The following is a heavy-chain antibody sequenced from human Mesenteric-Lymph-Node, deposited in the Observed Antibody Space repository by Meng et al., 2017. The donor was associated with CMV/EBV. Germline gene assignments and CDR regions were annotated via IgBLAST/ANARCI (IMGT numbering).Heavy chain of an antibody. V-gene: IGHV3-21*01. Sequence: GESLKISCAATGFTLSTYTMNWVRQVPGKGLEWVSSIGSSSTYMYYADSVQGRFTVSRDNAKNSLFLQMDSLRAEDTALYYCARELEYTTSYEFPENWIDLWGQGTLVTVSS. CDR2: IGSSSTYM. D-gene: IGHD3-3*01. J-gene: IGHJ5*02. CDR1: GFTLSTYT. CDR3: ARELEYTTSYEFPENWIDL.